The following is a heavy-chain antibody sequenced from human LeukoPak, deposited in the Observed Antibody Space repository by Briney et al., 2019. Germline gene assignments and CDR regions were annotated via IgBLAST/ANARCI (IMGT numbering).Heavy chain of an antibody. V-gene: IGHV1-2*02. D-gene: IGHD6-13*01. Sequence: ASVKVSCKASGYTFTGYYMHWVRQAPGQGLEWMGWINPNSGGTNYAQKFQGRVTMTRDTSISKAYMELSRLRSDDTAVYYCASVFWYSSSWSFDYWGQGTLVTVSS. J-gene: IGHJ4*02. CDR1: GYTFTGYY. CDR3: ASVFWYSSSWSFDY. CDR2: INPNSGGT.